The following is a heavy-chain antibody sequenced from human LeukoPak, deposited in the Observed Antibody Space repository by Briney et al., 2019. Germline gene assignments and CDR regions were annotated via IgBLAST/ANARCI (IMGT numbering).Heavy chain of an antibody. Sequence: ASVKVSCKASGYTFTSYGISWVRQAPGQGLEWMGIINPSGGSTSYAQKVQGRVTMTRDTSTSTVYMELSSLRSEDTAVYYCARDQFSGSQLHYWGQGTLVTVSS. CDR1: GYTFTSYG. CDR3: ARDQFSGSQLHY. V-gene: IGHV1-46*01. D-gene: IGHD1-26*01. J-gene: IGHJ4*02. CDR2: INPSGGST.